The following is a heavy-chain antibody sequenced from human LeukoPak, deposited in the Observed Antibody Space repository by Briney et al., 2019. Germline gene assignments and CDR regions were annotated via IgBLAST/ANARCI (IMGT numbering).Heavy chain of an antibody. Sequence: SETLSLTCTVSGGSISSYYWSWIRQPPGKGLEWIGYIYYSGSTNYNPSLKSRVTISVDTSKNQLSLKLSSVTAADAAVYYCARSDGAGATDYWGQGTLVTVSS. CDR3: ARSDGAGATDY. D-gene: IGHD1-26*01. CDR2: IYYSGST. J-gene: IGHJ4*02. CDR1: GGSISSYY. V-gene: IGHV4-59*01.